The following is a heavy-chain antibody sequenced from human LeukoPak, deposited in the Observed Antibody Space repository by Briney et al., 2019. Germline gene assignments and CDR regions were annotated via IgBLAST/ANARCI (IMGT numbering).Heavy chain of an antibody. CDR1: GFTFSSYS. CDR3: ARGRTAYYYYMDV. CDR2: ISTSSSTI. D-gene: IGHD6-25*01. Sequence: GGSLRLSCAASGFTFSSYSVNWVRQAPGKGLEWVSYISTSSSTIYYADSVKGRFTISRDNAKNSLYLQMNSLRAEDTAVYYCARGRTAYYYYMDVWGKGTTVTVSS. J-gene: IGHJ6*03. V-gene: IGHV3-48*01.